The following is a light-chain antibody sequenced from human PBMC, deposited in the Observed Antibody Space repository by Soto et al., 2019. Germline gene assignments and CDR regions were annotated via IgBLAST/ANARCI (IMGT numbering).Light chain of an antibody. Sequence: DIVMTQSPDSLAVSLGERATINCKSSQSILFSSNNKNYLTWYQQKPGQPPKPLIYWASTRESGVPDRFSGSGSGTDFTLTISSLQAEDVAVYYCQQRSNWPPLTFGGGTEVEIK. J-gene: IGKJ4*01. V-gene: IGKV4-1*01. CDR3: QQRSNWPPLT. CDR2: WAS. CDR1: QSILFSSNNKNY.